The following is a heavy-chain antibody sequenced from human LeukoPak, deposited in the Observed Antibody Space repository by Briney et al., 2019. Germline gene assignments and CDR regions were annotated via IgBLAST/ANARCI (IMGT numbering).Heavy chain of an antibody. D-gene: IGHD4-17*01. J-gene: IGHJ4*02. Sequence: ASVKVSCKVSGYTLTELSMHWVRQAPGKGLEWMGGFDPEDGETIYAQKFQGRVTMTEDTSTDTAYMELSSLRSEDTAVYYCAKDKAHLDYGATIDYWGQGTLVTVSS. CDR2: FDPEDGET. CDR1: GYTLTELS. CDR3: AKDKAHLDYGATIDY. V-gene: IGHV1-24*01.